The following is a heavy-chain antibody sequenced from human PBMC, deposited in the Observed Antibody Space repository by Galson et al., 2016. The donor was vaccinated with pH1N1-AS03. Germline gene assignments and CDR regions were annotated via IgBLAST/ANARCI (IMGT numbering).Heavy chain of an antibody. Sequence: QSGAEVKKPGESLRISCQGSGYSSTNFYINWVRQMPGKGLEWMGIIYPSDSDTRYNSSLQGQVTISADTSISTAYLQWNSLKASDTAIYYCARWSNDYGSYWGQGTLVTVSS. CDR1: GYSSTNFY. CDR2: IYPSDSDT. J-gene: IGHJ4*02. CDR3: ARWSNDYGSY. V-gene: IGHV5-51*01. D-gene: IGHD4-17*01.